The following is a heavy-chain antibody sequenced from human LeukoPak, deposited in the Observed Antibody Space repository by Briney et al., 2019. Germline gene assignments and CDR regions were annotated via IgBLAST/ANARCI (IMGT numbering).Heavy chain of an antibody. Sequence: GGSLRLSCAASGFTVSSNYMSWVRQAPGKGLEWVSVIYSGGSTYYADSVKGRFTISRGNSKNTLYLQMNSLRAEDTAVYYCARVRYYYDSSGLYYFDYWGQGTLVTVSS. D-gene: IGHD3-22*01. CDR2: IYSGGST. CDR1: GFTVSSNY. J-gene: IGHJ4*02. CDR3: ARVRYYYDSSGLYYFDY. V-gene: IGHV3-53*01.